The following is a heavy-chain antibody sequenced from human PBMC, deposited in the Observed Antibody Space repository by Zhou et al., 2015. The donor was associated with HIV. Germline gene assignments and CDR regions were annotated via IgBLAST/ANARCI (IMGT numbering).Heavy chain of an antibody. CDR2: IGTTGDT. D-gene: IGHD4-11*01. V-gene: IGHV3-13*04. Sequence: EVHLVQSGGGLVQPGGSLRLSCVDSGFSFSNYDMHWVRQTTEEGLEWVSAIGTTGDTYYSDSVRGRFTISRENAKNSLYLQMNSLGAGDTAVYYCAREVPDYTSRSWYFDLWGLAPWSLSPQ. CDR3: AREVPDYTSRSWYFDL. CDR1: GFSFSNYD. J-gene: IGHJ2*01.